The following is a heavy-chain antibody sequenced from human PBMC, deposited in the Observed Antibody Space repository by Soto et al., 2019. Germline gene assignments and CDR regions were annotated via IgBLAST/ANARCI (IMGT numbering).Heavy chain of an antibody. V-gene: IGHV3-48*03. Sequence: GGSLRLSCAASGFTFSSYEMNWVRQAPGKGLEWVSYISSRGSTIYYADSVKGRFTISRDNAKNSLYLQMNSLRAEDTAVYYCARDWGYSDSVPYGMDVWGQGTTVTSP. D-gene: IGHD3-22*01. CDR2: ISSRGSTI. J-gene: IGHJ6*02. CDR3: ARDWGYSDSVPYGMDV. CDR1: GFTFSSYE.